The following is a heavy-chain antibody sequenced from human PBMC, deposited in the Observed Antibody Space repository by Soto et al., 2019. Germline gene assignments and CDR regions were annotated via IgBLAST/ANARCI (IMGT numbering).Heavy chain of an antibody. J-gene: IGHJ6*02. Sequence: PGGSLRLSCAASGFTFRSYGMHWVRQTPGKGLEWVAVISYDGSNKYYADSVKGRFTISRDNSKNTLYLQMNSLRAEDTAVYYCARCLTSSSGWYYYYYGMDVWGQGTTVTVSS. CDR1: GFTFRSYG. V-gene: IGHV3-30*03. CDR2: ISYDGSNK. D-gene: IGHD6-19*01. CDR3: ARCLTSSSGWYYYYYGMDV.